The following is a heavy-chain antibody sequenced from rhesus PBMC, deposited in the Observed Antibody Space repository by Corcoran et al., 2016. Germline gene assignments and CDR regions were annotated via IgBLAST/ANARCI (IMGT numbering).Heavy chain of an antibody. V-gene: IGHV1S2*01. J-gene: IGHJ4*01. CDR1: GYTFTASY. D-gene: IGHD4-29*01. Sequence: VQLVQSGAEVKKPGSSVTVSCKDSGYTFTASYLPWVRTAPRQGLEWMGWINPYKGNNKYAQKFQGRVTMTRDTSTSTAYMELSSLRSEDTAVYYCARSYGSSYWVDYWGQGVLVTVSS. CDR3: ARSYGSSYWVDY. CDR2: INPYKGNN.